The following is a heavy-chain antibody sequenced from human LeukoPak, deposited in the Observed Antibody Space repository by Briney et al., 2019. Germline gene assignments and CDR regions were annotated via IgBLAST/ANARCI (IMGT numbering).Heavy chain of an antibody. J-gene: IGHJ6*02. CDR3: ASRAYYYGMDV. CDR1: GFAFSRHW. CDR2: IQQSGSEK. V-gene: IGHV3-7*01. Sequence: GGSLRLSCAASGFAFSRHWMTWVRQAPGKGLEWVANIQQSGSEKYYGGPVKGRFTISRDNAKNSLYLQMNSLRAEDTAVYYCASRAYYYGMDVWGQGTTVTVSS.